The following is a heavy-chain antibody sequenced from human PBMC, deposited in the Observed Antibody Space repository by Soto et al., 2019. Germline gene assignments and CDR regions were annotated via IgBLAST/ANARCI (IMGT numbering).Heavy chain of an antibody. CDR1: GGTFSSYT. CDR2: IIPILGIA. J-gene: IGHJ4*02. V-gene: IGHV1-69*02. D-gene: IGHD2-15*01. CDR3: ARGPIVVVVGPNFDY. Sequence: QVELVQSGAEVKKPGSSVKVSCKASGGTFSSYTISWVRQAPGQGPEWMGRIIPILGIANYAQKFQGRVTITADKSTSTAYMELSSLRSEDTAVYYCARGPIVVVVGPNFDYWGQGTLVTVSS.